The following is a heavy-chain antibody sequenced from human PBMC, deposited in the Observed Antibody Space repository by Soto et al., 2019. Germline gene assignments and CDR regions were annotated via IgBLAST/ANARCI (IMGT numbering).Heavy chain of an antibody. CDR3: AKDLVGGVRYYYGMDV. CDR2: ISYDGSNK. J-gene: IGHJ6*02. CDR1: GFTFSSYG. V-gene: IGHV3-30*18. Sequence: VVSLIISCAASGFTFSSYGMHWVRQAPGEGLEWVAVISYDGSNKYYADSVKGRFTISRDNSKNTLYLQMNSLRAEDTAVYYCAKDLVGGVRYYYGMDVWGQGTTVTVSS. D-gene: IGHD1-26*01.